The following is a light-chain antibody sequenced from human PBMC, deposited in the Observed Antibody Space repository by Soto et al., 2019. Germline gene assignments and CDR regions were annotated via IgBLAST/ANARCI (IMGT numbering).Light chain of an antibody. CDR1: QSVTSNY. CDR3: QQYGSSLTWT. CDR2: GTS. V-gene: IGKV3-20*01. J-gene: IGKJ1*01. Sequence: IVLTQSPGSLSLSPGEKTTLFRRATQSVTSNYLAWYQQKPGQAPRLLMYGTSSRATGIPGRFSGSGSGTDFTLTISRLEPEDFAVYYCQQYGSSLTWTFGQGTKVDIK.